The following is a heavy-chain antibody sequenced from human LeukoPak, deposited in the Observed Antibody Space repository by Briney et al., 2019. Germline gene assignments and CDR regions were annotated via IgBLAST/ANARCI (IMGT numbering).Heavy chain of an antibody. D-gene: IGHD3-10*01. CDR1: GGSFSGHY. CDR2: INPSGST. Sequence: SETLSLTWAVYGGSFSGHYWSWIRQPPGKGLEWVGEINPSGSTKYNPSLKSRVTISVDTSKNQFSLKLTSVTAADTAVYYCARRLGRKFGEIFYYYHYMDVWGKGTTVTISS. V-gene: IGHV4-34*01. J-gene: IGHJ6*03. CDR3: ARRLGRKFGEIFYYYHYMDV.